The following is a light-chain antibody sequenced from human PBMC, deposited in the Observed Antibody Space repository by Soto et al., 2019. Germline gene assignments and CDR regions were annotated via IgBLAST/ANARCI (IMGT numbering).Light chain of an antibody. CDR3: SSYTSSSAVV. V-gene: IGLV2-14*01. CDR1: SSDVSGYKF. J-gene: IGLJ3*02. Sequence: ALTQPASVSGSPGQSITISCTGTSSDVSGYKFVSWYQQHPGKAPKLMIYGVSNRPSGVSDRFSGSKSGNTASLTISGLQAEDEADYYCSSYTSSSAVVFGGGTKLTVL. CDR2: GVS.